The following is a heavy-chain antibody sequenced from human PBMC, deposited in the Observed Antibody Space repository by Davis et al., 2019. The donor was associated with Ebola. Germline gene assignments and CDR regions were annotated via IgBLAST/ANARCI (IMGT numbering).Heavy chain of an antibody. D-gene: IGHD2-2*01. CDR2: IYHSGST. V-gene: IGHV4-38-2*02. J-gene: IGHJ6*02. CDR3: ARDRYCITTTCWGSGMDV. Sequence: SETLSLTCTVSGYSISSGYYWGWIRQPPGMGLEWIGSIYHSGSTYYNPSLKSRVTISVDTSKNQFSLKLNSVTAADTAVYYCARDRYCITTTCWGSGMDVWGQGTTVTVSS. CDR1: GYSISSGYY.